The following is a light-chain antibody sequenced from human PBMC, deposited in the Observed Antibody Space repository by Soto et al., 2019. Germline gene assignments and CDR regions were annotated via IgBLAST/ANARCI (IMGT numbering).Light chain of an antibody. J-gene: IGKJ1*01. CDR2: GAS. Sequence: EIVMTQSPATLSVSPGERATLSCRASQSVSTNLAWYQQKPGQAPRLLIYGASTTATGFPARFSGSGSGTEFILTVSSLQYEDFAVYYCQQYSHWPTFGQGTKVEIK. CDR1: QSVSTN. V-gene: IGKV3-15*01. CDR3: QQYSHWPT.